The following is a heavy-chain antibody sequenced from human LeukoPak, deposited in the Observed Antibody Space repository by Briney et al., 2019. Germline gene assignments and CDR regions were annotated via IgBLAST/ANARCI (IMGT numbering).Heavy chain of an antibody. V-gene: IGHV3-21*01. CDR3: ARDRSYYGDYTFFDY. CDR2: ISSSSSYI. D-gene: IGHD4-17*01. J-gene: IGHJ4*02. Sequence: GGSLRLSCAVCGFIFSSYGMNWVRQAPGKGLEWVSSISSSSSYIYYADSVKGRFTISRDNAKNSLYLQMNSLRAEDTAVYYCARDRSYYGDYTFFDYWGQGTLVTVSS. CDR1: GFIFSSYG.